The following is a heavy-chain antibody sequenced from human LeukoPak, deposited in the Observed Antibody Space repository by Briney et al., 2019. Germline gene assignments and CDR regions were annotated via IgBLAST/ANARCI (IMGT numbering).Heavy chain of an antibody. J-gene: IGHJ4*02. V-gene: IGHV3-30*03. D-gene: IGHD6-13*01. Sequence: GGSLTLSCAASGFTFSSYGMHWVRQAPAKGLEWAAVISYDGSNKYYADSVRGRFTISRDNSKNTLYVQMNSLRAEDTAVYYCARDRLRAAAGTGFDYWGQGTLVTVSS. CDR2: ISYDGSNK. CDR3: ARDRLRAAAGTGFDY. CDR1: GFTFSSYG.